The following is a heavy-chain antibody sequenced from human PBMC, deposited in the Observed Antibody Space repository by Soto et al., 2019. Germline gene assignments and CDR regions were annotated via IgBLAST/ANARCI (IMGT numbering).Heavy chain of an antibody. CDR3: ARLNWFDP. CDR1: GGSVSSDY. V-gene: IGHV4-59*08. CDR2: VDFSGGT. J-gene: IGHJ5*02. Sequence: SETLSLTCTVSGGSVSSDYWAWIRQPPGKGLEWIGYVDFSGGTNHNPSLKSRVTISIDTSKNQFSLKLSSVTAADTAVYYCARLNWFDPWGQGTLVTVSS.